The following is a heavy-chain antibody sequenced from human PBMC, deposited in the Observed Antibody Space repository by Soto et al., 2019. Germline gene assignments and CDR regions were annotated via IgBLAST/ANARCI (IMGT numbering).Heavy chain of an antibody. J-gene: IGHJ4*02. CDR1: GGSISSHY. V-gene: IGHV4-59*08. D-gene: IGHD3-16*01. CDR2: IYYSGST. Sequence: SEALSLTCTFSGGSISSHYWSWVRQPPGKGLEWIGYIYYSGSTNYSPSLKSRVAISVDLSKNQFSLMLNSVTAADTAIYYCARLPSRHWVDYWGQGTLVTVSS. CDR3: ARLPSRHWVDY.